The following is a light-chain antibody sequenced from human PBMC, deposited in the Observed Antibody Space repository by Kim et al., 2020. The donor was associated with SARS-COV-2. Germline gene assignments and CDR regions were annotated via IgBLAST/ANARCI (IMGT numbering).Light chain of an antibody. CDR2: GAS. CDR1: RSICSS. J-gene: IGKJ4*01. CDR3: QQYSNWPPLT. Sequence: SPGERATLSCRASRSICSSLAWYQQKPGQAPRLLIYGASIGATGIPARFSGSGSGTEFTLIISSLQSEDSALYYCQQYSNWPPLTFGGGTKVDIK. V-gene: IGKV3-15*01.